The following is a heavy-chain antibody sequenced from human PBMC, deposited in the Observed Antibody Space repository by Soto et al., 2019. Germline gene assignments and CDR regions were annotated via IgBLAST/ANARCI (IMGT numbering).Heavy chain of an antibody. CDR1: GFTFSSYA. CDR3: AKAWGVGIYPPYYFDY. D-gene: IGHD3-10*01. J-gene: IGHJ4*02. V-gene: IGHV3-23*01. CDR2: ISGSGGST. Sequence: EVQLLESGGGLVQPGGSLRLSCAASGFTFSSYAMSWVRQAPGKGLEWVSAISGSGGSTYYADSVKGRFTISRDNSKNPLYLQMKSLRAEDTAVYYCAKAWGVGIYPPYYFDYWRQGTLVTVSS.